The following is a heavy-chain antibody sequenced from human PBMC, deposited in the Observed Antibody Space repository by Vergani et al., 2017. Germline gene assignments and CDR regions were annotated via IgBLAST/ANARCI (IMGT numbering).Heavy chain of an antibody. J-gene: IGHJ6*03. D-gene: IGHD1-1*01. Sequence: VQLVESGGGLVKPGGSLRLSCAASGFTFSSYSMNWVRQAPGKGLEWVSSISSSSSYIYYADSVKGRFTISRDNAKNSLYLQMNSLRAEDTAVYYCARGMNWNDDGPYYYYMDVWGKGTTVTVSS. V-gene: IGHV3-21*01. CDR3: ARGMNWNDDGPYYYYMDV. CDR1: GFTFSSYS. CDR2: ISSSSSYI.